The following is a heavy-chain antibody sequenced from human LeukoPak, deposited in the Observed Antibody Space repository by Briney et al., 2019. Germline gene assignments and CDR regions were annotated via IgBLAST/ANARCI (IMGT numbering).Heavy chain of an antibody. Sequence: SETLSLTCTVSGGSISSYYWSWIRQPPGKGLEWIGYIYYSGSTNYNPSLKSRVTISVDKSKNQFSLKLSSVTAADTAVYYCARSSGWTHFDYWGQGTLVTVSS. D-gene: IGHD6-19*01. CDR2: IYYSGST. CDR3: ARSSGWTHFDY. V-gene: IGHV4-59*12. CDR1: GGSISSYY. J-gene: IGHJ4*02.